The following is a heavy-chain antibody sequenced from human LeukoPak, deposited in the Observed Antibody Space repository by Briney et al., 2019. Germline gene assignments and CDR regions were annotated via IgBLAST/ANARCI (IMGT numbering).Heavy chain of an antibody. CDR3: GRRDYDSSGYYWFDP. V-gene: IGHV4-61*01. CDR1: AGSVSTVSYY. J-gene: IGHJ5*02. D-gene: IGHD3-22*01. CDR2: IYSSGST. Sequence: SETLSLTCTLAAGSVSTVSYYWSWIRQPPGKGLEWIGYIYSSGSTNSNPSLKSRVIITVDTSKNQFSLQLSCVTAADAAVYYCGRRDYDSSGYYWFDPWGQGTLVTVSS.